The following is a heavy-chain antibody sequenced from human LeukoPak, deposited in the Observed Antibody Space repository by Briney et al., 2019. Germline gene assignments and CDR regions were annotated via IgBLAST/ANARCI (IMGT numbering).Heavy chain of an antibody. CDR2: IDTNSFYI. D-gene: IGHD2-2*02. V-gene: IGHV3-21*01. CDR3: ASGRYCSSTTCYTGEYFPQ. J-gene: IGHJ1*01. CDR1: GFIISGHS. Sequence: GGSLRLYCEASGFIISGHSMNWVRQAPGKGLEWVASIDTNSFYIYHADAVMGRFTISRDNAKNSLYLQMTSLRVEDTAVYYCASGRYCSSTTCYTGEYFPQWGQGTLVTVSS.